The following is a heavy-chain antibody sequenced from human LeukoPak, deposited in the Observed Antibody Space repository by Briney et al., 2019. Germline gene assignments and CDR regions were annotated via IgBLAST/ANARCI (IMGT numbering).Heavy chain of an antibody. CDR1: GYSISSGYY. D-gene: IGHD3-10*01. CDR2: IYHSGST. CDR3: ARDGFADYYGSGSYQYYFDY. Sequence: SETLSLTCTVSGYSISSGYYWGWIRQPPGKGLEWIGSIYHSGSTNYNPSLKSRVTISVDKSKNQFSLKLSSVTAADTAVYYCARDGFADYYGSGSYQYYFDYWGQGTLVSVSS. J-gene: IGHJ4*02. V-gene: IGHV4-38-2*02.